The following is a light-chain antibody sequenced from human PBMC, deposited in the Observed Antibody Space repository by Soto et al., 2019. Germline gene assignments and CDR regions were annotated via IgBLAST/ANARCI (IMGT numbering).Light chain of an antibody. Sequence: EIVLTQSPGTLSLSPGERATLPCRASQSVSNNYLAWYQQKPGQAPRVLIHGASSRATGIPDRFSGSGSGTDFTLTISRLEPEDFAVYYCQQYGSSPPSITFGQGTRLEIK. CDR2: GAS. V-gene: IGKV3-20*01. J-gene: IGKJ5*01. CDR1: QSVSNNY. CDR3: QQYGSSPPSIT.